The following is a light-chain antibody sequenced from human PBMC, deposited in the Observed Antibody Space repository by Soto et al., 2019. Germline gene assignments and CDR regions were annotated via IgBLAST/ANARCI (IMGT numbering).Light chain of an antibody. Sequence: AIQLTQSPSSLSASVGDRVTITCRASQGISSTLAWYQQKPGKAPNLLIYDASSLKSGVPSRFSGSGSGTDFSLTISSLQPEDFATYYCQQFKSYPITFGQGTRLEIK. CDR1: QGISST. V-gene: IGKV1-13*02. J-gene: IGKJ5*01. CDR2: DAS. CDR3: QQFKSYPIT.